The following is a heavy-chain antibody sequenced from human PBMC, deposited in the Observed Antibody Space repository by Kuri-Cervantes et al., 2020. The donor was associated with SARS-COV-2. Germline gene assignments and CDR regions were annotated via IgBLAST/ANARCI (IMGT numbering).Heavy chain of an antibody. D-gene: IGHD3-22*01. CDR3: ARPYDEGPTTPN. J-gene: IGHJ4*02. Sequence: GESLKISCAASGFTFRSYWMSWVRQAPGKGLEWVANIKQDGSEKYYVDSVKGRFTISRDNAKNSLYLQMNSLRAEDTAVYYCARPYDEGPTTPNWGQGTLVTVSS. CDR2: IKQDGSEK. V-gene: IGHV3-7*01. CDR1: GFTFRSYW.